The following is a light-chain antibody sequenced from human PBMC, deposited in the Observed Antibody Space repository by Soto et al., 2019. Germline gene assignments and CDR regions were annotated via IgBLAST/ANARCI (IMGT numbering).Light chain of an antibody. J-gene: IGKJ4*02. CDR1: HGLNSY. Sequence: DIQLTQSPSFLSASVGDRVTITCRASHGLNSYFAWYQQKPGKAPKLLLYATSTLQSVFPSRFRGSGSGAECTLTIARQQPEDVATYYCQQLGSHPVTFGGGTKVVIK. CDR2: ATS. CDR3: QQLGSHPVT. V-gene: IGKV1-9*01.